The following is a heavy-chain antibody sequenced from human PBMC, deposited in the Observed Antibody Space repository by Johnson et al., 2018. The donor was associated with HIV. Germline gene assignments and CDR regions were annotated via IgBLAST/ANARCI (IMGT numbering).Heavy chain of an antibody. D-gene: IGHD4-11*01. Sequence: QVQLVESGGGVVQPGRSLRLSCAASGFTFSSYGMHWVRQAPGKGLEWVAFIRYDGSNKYYADSVKGRFTISRDNSKNTLYLQMNSLRAEDTAVYYCARDDDYSRVRALDIWGQGTMVTVSS. CDR1: GFTFSSYG. CDR3: ARDDDYSRVRALDI. CDR2: IRYDGSNK. J-gene: IGHJ3*02. V-gene: IGHV3-30*02.